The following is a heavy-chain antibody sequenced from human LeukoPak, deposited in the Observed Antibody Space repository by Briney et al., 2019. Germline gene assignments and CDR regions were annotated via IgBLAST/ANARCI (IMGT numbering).Heavy chain of an antibody. CDR2: ISYDGSNK. V-gene: IGHV3-30*04. CDR3: ARDRDAFDI. J-gene: IGHJ3*02. Sequence: WGSLTLSCAASGFTFSSYAMHWVRQAPGKGLDWVAVISYDGSNKYYADSAKGRFTISRDNSKNTLYLQMNSLRAEDTAVYYCARDRDAFDIWGQGTMVTVSS. CDR1: GFTFSSYA.